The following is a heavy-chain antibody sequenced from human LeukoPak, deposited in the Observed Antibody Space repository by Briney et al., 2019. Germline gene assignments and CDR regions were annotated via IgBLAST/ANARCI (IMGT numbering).Heavy chain of an antibody. V-gene: IGHV3-53*01. Sequence: GGSLRLSCAASGFTVSSNYMSWVRQAPGKGLEWVSVIYSGGSTYYADSVKGRFTISRDNPKNTLYLQMNSLRAEDTAVYYCARSRRQWLDFDYWGQGTLVTVSS. D-gene: IGHD6-19*01. CDR2: IYSGGST. J-gene: IGHJ4*02. CDR3: ARSRRQWLDFDY. CDR1: GFTVSSNY.